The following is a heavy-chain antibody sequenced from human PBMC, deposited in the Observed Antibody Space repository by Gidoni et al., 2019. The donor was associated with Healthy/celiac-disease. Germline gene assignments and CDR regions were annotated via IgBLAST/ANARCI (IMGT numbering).Heavy chain of an antibody. CDR2: ISWNSGSI. D-gene: IGHD3-16*01. CDR3: ARGPPPSTSPAYYYYGMDV. J-gene: IGHJ6*02. V-gene: IGHV3-9*01. Sequence: EVQLVESGGGLVQPGSSLRVSCAASGFTFADYAMHWVRQAPGKGLEWVAGISWNSGSIGYADSVKGRFTISRDNAKNSLYLQMNSLRAEDTALYYCARGPPPSTSPAYYYYGMDVWGQGTTVTVSS. CDR1: GFTFADYA.